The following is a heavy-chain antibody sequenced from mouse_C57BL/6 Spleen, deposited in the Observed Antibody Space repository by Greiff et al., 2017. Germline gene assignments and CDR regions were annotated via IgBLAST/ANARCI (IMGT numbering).Heavy chain of an antibody. CDR2: IHPSDSDT. V-gene: IGHV1-61*01. D-gene: IGHD1-1*01. Sequence: QVLLQQPGAELVRPGSSVKLSCKASGYTFTSYWMDWVKQRPGQGLEWIGNIHPSDSDTHYNQKFKVKATLTVDKSSSTAYMQLSSLTSEDSAVYYCARSITTVGYFDYWGQGTTLTVSS. J-gene: IGHJ2*01. CDR3: ARSITTVGYFDY. CDR1: GYTFTSYW.